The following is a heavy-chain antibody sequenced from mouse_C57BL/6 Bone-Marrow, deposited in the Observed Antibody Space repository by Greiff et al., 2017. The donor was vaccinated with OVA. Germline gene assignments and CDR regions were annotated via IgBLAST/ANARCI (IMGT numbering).Heavy chain of an antibody. CDR1: GFSFNTYA. D-gene: IGHD2-12*01. J-gene: IGHJ4*01. CDR3: VRHDRYSYYAMDY. Sequence: EVMLVESGGGLVQPKGSLKLSCAASGFSFNTYAMNWVRQAPGKGLEWVARIRSKRNNYATYYADSVKDRFTISRDDSESMLYLQMNNLKTEDTAMYYCVRHDRYSYYAMDYWGQGTSVTVSS. V-gene: IGHV10-1*01. CDR2: IRSKRNNYAT.